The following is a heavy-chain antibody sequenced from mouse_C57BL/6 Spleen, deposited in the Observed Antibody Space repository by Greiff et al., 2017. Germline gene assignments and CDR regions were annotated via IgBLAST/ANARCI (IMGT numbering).Heavy chain of an antibody. CDR2: IRLKSDNYAT. CDR3: TEADFYYAMDY. CDR1: GFTFSNYW. J-gene: IGHJ4*01. Sequence: EVKVEESGGGLVQPGGSMKLSCVASGFTFSNYWMNWVRQSPEKGLEWVAQIRLKSDNYATHYAESVKGRFTISRDDSKSSVYLQMNNLRAEDTGIYYCTEADFYYAMDYWGQGTSVTVSS. V-gene: IGHV6-3*01.